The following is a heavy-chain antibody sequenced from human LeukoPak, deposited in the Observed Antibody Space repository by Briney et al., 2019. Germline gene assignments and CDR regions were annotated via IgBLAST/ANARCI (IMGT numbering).Heavy chain of an antibody. CDR3: ARHGVAVAGAGDYFDY. V-gene: IGHV4-59*08. CDR2: IYYSGST. Sequence: PSETLSLTCTVAGGSISSYYWSWIRQPPGKGLEWIGYIYYSGSTNYNPSLKSRVTISVDTPKNQFSLKLSSVTAADTAVYYCARHGVAVAGAGDYFDYWGQGTLVTVSS. D-gene: IGHD6-19*01. CDR1: GGSISSYY. J-gene: IGHJ4*02.